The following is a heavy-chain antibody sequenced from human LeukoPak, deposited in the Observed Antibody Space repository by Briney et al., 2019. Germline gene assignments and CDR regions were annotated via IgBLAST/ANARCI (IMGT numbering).Heavy chain of an antibody. CDR1: GGTFSSYA. J-gene: IGHJ4*02. CDR3: ARGIRDFRSGYPYYFDY. Sequence: SVTVSCKASGGTFSSYAISWVRQAPGQGLEWMGGIIPIFGTANYAQKFQGRVTITADESTSTAYMELSSLRSEDTAVYYCARGIRDFRSGYPYYFDYWGQGTLVTVSS. D-gene: IGHD3-3*01. V-gene: IGHV1-69*13. CDR2: IIPIFGTA.